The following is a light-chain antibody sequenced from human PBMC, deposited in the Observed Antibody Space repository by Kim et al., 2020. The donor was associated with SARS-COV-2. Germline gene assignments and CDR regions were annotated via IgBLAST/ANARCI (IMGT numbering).Light chain of an antibody. Sequence: PGQRATLSCRASQTVGSSHLAWFQQKPGQPPSLLIYVASTRATGIPDRFTGSGSGTDFTLTIDRLEPDDSAVYYCQQHYYSPRTFGPGTRVDIK. CDR2: VAS. J-gene: IGKJ3*01. CDR1: QTVGSSH. V-gene: IGKV3-20*01. CDR3: QQHYYSPRT.